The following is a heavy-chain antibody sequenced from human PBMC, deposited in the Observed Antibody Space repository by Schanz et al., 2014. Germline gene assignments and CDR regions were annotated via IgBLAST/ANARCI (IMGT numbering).Heavy chain of an antibody. CDR2: IKKDGSEK. D-gene: IGHD3-10*01. CDR1: GFTFSAYY. J-gene: IGHJ5*02. V-gene: IGHV3-7*01. Sequence: EVQLVESGGGLVQPGGSLRLSCAASGFTFSAYYMDWVRQAPGKGLEWVANIKKDGSEKYYVDSVKGRFTISRDNAKNSLFLHMNSLRAEDTAVYYCVRDILHRVYDSGSPWGQGTLVTVSS. CDR3: VRDILHRVYDSGSP.